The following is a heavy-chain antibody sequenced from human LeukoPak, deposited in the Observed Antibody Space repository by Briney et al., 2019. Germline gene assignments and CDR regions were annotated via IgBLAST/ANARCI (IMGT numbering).Heavy chain of an antibody. CDR3: ARDGYCSGGSCYGESFDI. CDR1: GFTVSSNY. CDR2: INHSGST. D-gene: IGHD2-15*01. Sequence: GSLRLSCAASGFTVSSNYMSWIRQPPGKGLEWIGEINHSGSTNYNPSLKSRVTISVDTSKNQFSLKLSSVTAADTAVYYCARDGYCSGGSCYGESFDIWGQGTMVTVSS. J-gene: IGHJ3*02. V-gene: IGHV4-34*01.